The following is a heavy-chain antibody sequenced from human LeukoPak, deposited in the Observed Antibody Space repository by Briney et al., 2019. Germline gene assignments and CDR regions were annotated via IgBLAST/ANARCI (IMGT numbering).Heavy chain of an antibody. V-gene: IGHV4-34*01. Sequence: SETLSLTCAVYGGSFSGYYWSWIRQPPGKGLEWIGEINHSGSTNYNPSLKSRVTISVDTSKNQFSLKLSSVTAADTAVYYCARGCQYSSSCFLWFDPWGQGTLVTVSS. J-gene: IGHJ5*02. CDR3: ARGCQYSSSCFLWFDP. CDR1: GGSFSGYY. D-gene: IGHD6-13*01. CDR2: INHSGST.